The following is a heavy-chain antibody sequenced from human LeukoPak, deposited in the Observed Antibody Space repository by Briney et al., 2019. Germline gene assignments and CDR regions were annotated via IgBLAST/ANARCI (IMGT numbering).Heavy chain of an antibody. D-gene: IGHD3-3*01. CDR2: IYTSGST. V-gene: IGHV4-4*07. CDR1: GGSISSYY. CDR3: ARDLSRTSGSSHLFDY. J-gene: IGHJ4*02. Sequence: SETLSPTCTVSGGSISSYYWSWIRQPAGKGLEWIGRIYTSGSTNYNPSLKSRVTMSVDTSKNQFSLKLSSVTAADTAVYYCARDLSRTSGSSHLFDYWGQGTLVTVSS.